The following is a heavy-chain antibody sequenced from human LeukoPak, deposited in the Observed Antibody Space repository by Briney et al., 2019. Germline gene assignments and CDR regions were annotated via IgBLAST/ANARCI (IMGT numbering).Heavy chain of an antibody. CDR1: GYTFTSYG. V-gene: IGHV1-18*04. D-gene: IGHD6-13*01. Sequence: GASVKVSCKASGYTFTSYGISWARQAPGQGLEWMGWISAYNGNTNYAQKLQGRVTMTTDTSTSTAYMELRSLRSDDTAVYYCARSWGGSSWYFYFDYWGQGTLVTVSS. CDR2: ISAYNGNT. CDR3: ARSWGGSSWYFYFDY. J-gene: IGHJ4*02.